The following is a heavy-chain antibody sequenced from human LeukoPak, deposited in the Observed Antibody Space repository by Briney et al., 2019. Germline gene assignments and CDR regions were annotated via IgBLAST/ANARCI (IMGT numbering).Heavy chain of an antibody. CDR3: ARGKVVAGTPGQNSWDS. CDR1: GGSISTYY. J-gene: IGHJ4*02. D-gene: IGHD6-19*01. CDR2: IYTTGIT. V-gene: IGHV4-4*07. Sequence: SETLSLTCTVSGGSISTYYWNWIRQPAGKGLEWIGRIYTTGITNYNPSLKSRVSVSVDTSKNQFSLKLSSVTAADTAVYCCARGKVVAGTPGQNSWDSWGQGTLVTVSS.